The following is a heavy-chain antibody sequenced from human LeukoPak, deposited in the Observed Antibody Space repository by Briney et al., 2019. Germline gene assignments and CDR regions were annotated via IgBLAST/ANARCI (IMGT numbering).Heavy chain of an antibody. J-gene: IGHJ4*02. Sequence: GGSLRLSCAASGFTFSSYAMSWVRQAPGKGLEWVSAISGSGGSTYYADSVKGRLTISRDSSKNTLYLQMNSLRAEDTAVYYCAKDGGMTTVTTFDYWGQGTLVTVSS. CDR1: GFTFSSYA. D-gene: IGHD4-17*01. CDR3: AKDGGMTTVTTFDY. V-gene: IGHV3-23*01. CDR2: ISGSGGST.